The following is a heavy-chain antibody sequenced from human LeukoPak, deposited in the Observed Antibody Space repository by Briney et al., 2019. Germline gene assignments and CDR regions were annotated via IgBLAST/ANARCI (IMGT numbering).Heavy chain of an antibody. CDR1: GGSVSSSSYY. CDR2: IYYSGST. J-gene: IGHJ4*02. V-gene: IGHV4-39*01. CDR3: ARHSSSWYVYYLDY. D-gene: IGHD6-13*01. Sequence: TSETLSLTCTVSGGSVSSSSYYWGWIRQPPGKGLEWIGSIYYSGSTYYNPSLKSRVTISVDSSKNQLSLKLRSVTAADTAVYYCARHSSSWYVYYLDYWGQGTLVTVSS.